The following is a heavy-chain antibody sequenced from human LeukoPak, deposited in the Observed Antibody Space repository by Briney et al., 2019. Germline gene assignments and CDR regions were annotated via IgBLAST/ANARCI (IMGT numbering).Heavy chain of an antibody. Sequence: PGGSLRLSCAASGFTFSSYAMHWVRQAPGQGLEWMGWISAYNGNTNYAQKLQGRVTMTTDTSTSTAYMELRSLRSDDTAVYYCARDATGSAAGQGADAFDIWGQGTMVTVSS. CDR2: ISAYNGNT. J-gene: IGHJ3*02. V-gene: IGHV1-18*01. CDR3: ARDATGSAAGQGADAFDI. D-gene: IGHD6-13*01. CDR1: GFTFSSYA.